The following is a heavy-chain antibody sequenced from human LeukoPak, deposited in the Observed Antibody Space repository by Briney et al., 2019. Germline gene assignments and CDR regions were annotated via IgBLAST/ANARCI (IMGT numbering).Heavy chain of an antibody. V-gene: IGHV4-59*12. Sequence: SETLSLTCTVSGGSFNNYYWSWIRRPPGKGLEWIGYIYYSGSTNYNPSLKSRVTISLDTSKNRFSLKLSSVTAADTAVYYCARGKYQIPGEELSPILGYYGMDVWGQGTTVTVSS. D-gene: IGHD3-16*02. CDR3: ARGKYQIPGEELSPILGYYGMDV. CDR1: GGSFNNYY. CDR2: IYYSGST. J-gene: IGHJ6*02.